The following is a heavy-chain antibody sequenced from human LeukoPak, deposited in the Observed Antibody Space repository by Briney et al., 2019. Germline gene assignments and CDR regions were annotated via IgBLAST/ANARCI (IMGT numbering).Heavy chain of an antibody. D-gene: IGHD2-2*01. J-gene: IGHJ6*02. Sequence: GGSLRLSCAASGFTFSSYAMHWVRQAPGKGLEWVSAISGSGGSTYYADSVKGRFTISRDNSKNTLYLQMNSLRAEDTAVYYCAKDRGYCSSTSCYYYYYGMDVWGQGTTVTVSS. V-gene: IGHV3-23*01. CDR2: ISGSGGST. CDR1: GFTFSSYA. CDR3: AKDRGYCSSTSCYYYYYGMDV.